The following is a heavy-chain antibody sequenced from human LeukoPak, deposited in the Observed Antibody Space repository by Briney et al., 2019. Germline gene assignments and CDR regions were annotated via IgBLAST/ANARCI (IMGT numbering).Heavy chain of an antibody. V-gene: IGHV3-74*01. CDR1: GFTFSTDW. CDR2: IKSDGSIT. CDR3: RIWFGNSAGFDM. J-gene: IGHJ3*02. D-gene: IGHD3-10*01. Sequence: GGSLRLSCAASGFTFSTDWMHWVRQVPGKGLVWVSRIKSDGSITTYADSVEGRFTISRDNAKNTVYLQMNSLRAEDTAMYYCRIWFGNSAGFDMWGQGTMVTVSS.